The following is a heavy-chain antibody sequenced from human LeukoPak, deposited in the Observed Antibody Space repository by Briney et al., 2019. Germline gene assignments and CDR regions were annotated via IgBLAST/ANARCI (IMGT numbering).Heavy chain of an antibody. J-gene: IGHJ4*02. CDR2: ISGSGGST. Sequence: PGGSLRLSCAASGFTFSSYAMSWVRRAPGKGLEWVSAISGSGGSTYYADSVKGRFTISRDNSKNTLYLQMNSLRAEDTAVYYCAKGGLYGSGSYLEDYWGQGTLVTVSS. CDR3: AKGGLYGSGSYLEDY. CDR1: GFTFSSYA. D-gene: IGHD3-10*01. V-gene: IGHV3-23*01.